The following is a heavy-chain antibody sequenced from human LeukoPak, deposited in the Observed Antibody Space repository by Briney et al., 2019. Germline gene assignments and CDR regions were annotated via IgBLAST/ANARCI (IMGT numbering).Heavy chain of an antibody. Sequence: SETLSLTCAVYGGSFSGYYWSWIRQPPGKGLEWIGEINHSGSTNYNPSLKSRVTISVDTSKNQFPLKLSSVTAADTAVYYCARELHSSGWYSVYYFDYWGQGTLVTVSS. CDR1: GGSFSGYY. CDR3: ARELHSSGWYSVYYFDY. J-gene: IGHJ4*02. V-gene: IGHV4-34*01. D-gene: IGHD6-19*01. CDR2: INHSGST.